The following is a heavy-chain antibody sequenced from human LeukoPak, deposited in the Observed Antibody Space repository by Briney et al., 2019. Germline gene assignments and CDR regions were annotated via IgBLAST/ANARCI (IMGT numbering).Heavy chain of an antibody. V-gene: IGHV4-59*01. D-gene: IGHD6-19*01. CDR1: GGSISSYY. J-gene: IGHJ4*02. CDR2: IYYSGST. CDR3: ASLAVAQRRGYYFDY. Sequence: SETLSLTCTVSGGSISSYYWSWNRQPPGKGLEWIGYIYYSGSTNYNPSLKSRVTISVDTSKNQFSLKLSSVTAADTAVYYCASLAVAQRRGYYFDYWGQGTLVTVSS.